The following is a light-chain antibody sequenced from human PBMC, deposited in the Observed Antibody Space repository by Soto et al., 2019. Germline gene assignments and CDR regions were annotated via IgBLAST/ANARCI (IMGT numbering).Light chain of an antibody. CDR3: QHRSDWPVT. V-gene: IGKV3-11*01. CDR1: QSVSSY. CDR2: DAS. J-gene: IGKJ1*01. Sequence: EIVLTQSPATLSLSPGEGATLSCRASQSVSSYLAWYQQKPGQAPRLLIYDASNRATGIPARFSGSGSGTHFTLIISSLEPEDFAVYYCQHRSDWPVTFGLWTKLEV.